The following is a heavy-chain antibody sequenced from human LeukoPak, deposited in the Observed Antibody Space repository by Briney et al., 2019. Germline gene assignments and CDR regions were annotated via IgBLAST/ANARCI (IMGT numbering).Heavy chain of an antibody. Sequence: GGSLRLSCAASGFPFNSQTMSWVRQAPGKGLEWVAKMKEDGSDVKYVDSVRGRFTISRDNAKDSLFLEMNSLRDDDTAVYYCVRGRAVAGRFDAWGQGTQVTVSS. CDR1: GFPFNSQT. CDR2: MKEDGSDV. V-gene: IGHV3-7*01. J-gene: IGHJ5*02. D-gene: IGHD6-19*01. CDR3: VRGRAVAGRFDA.